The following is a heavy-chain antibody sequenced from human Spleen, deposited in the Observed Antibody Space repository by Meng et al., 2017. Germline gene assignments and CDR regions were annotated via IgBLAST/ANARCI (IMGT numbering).Heavy chain of an antibody. CDR2: IKQDGSEK. J-gene: IGHJ5*02. CDR1: GFTFSSYW. D-gene: IGHD6-13*01. Sequence: GGSLRLSCAASGFTFSSYWMSWVRQAPGKGLEWVANIKQDGSEKYYVDSVKGRFTISRDNAKNSLYLQMNSLRAEDTAVYYCARAYSSSWFGWFDPWGQGTLVTVSS. CDR3: ARAYSSSWFGWFDP. V-gene: IGHV3-7*01.